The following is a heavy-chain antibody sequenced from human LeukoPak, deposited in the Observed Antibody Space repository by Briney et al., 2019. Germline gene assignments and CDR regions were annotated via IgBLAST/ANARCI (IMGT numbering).Heavy chain of an antibody. J-gene: IGHJ4*02. CDR2: ISGSGGST. CDR1: GFTFSSYA. Sequence: GGSLRLSCAASGFTFSSYAMGWVRQAPGKGLEWVSAISGSGGSTYYADSVKGRFTISRDNSKNTLYLQMNSLRAEDTAVYYCAKDLERIVVVPAAMSYWGQGTLVTVSS. D-gene: IGHD2-2*01. V-gene: IGHV3-23*01. CDR3: AKDLERIVVVPAAMSY.